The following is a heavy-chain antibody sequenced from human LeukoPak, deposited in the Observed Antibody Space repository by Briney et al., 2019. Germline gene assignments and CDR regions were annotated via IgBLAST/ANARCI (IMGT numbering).Heavy chain of an antibody. CDR1: AFTFSGYS. V-gene: IGHV3-48*01. J-gene: IGHJ4*02. D-gene: IGHD1-26*01. CDR2: ISGRSSTI. CDR3: ARDRLTSGSYFFDY. Sequence: GGSLRLSCAASAFTFSGYSMNWVRQAPGKGLEWISYISGRSSTIYYADSVRGRFTISRDNAKNSMYLQMNSLRAEDTAVYYCARDRLTSGSYFFDYWGQGTLVTVSS.